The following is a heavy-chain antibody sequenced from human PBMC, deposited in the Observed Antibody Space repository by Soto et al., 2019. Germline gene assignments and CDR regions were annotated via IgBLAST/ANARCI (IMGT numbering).Heavy chain of an antibody. J-gene: IGHJ6*03. Sequence: SETLSLTCTVSGGSISSSSYYWGWIRQPPGKGLEWIGSIYYSGSTYYNPSLKSRVTISVDTSKNQFSLKLSSVTAADTAVYYCARHRGSGSYRYVDYYYYKDVWGKGTTVTVSS. CDR3: ARHRGSGSYRYVDYYYYKDV. D-gene: IGHD3-10*01. CDR1: GGSISSSSYY. V-gene: IGHV4-39*01. CDR2: IYYSGST.